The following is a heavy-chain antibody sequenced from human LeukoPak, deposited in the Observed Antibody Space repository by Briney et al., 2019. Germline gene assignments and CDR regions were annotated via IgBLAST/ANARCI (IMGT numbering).Heavy chain of an antibody. CDR1: GGSISSSSYY. D-gene: IGHD3-3*01. CDR2: IYYSGST. Sequence: PSETLSLTCTVSGGSISSSSYYWGWIRQPPGKGLEWIGSIYYSGSTYYNPSLKSRVTISVDTSKNQFSLKLSSVTAADTAVYYCARQSGWRITIFGVAIGTSDYWGQGTLVTVSS. J-gene: IGHJ4*02. CDR3: ARQSGWRITIFGVAIGTSDY. V-gene: IGHV4-39*01.